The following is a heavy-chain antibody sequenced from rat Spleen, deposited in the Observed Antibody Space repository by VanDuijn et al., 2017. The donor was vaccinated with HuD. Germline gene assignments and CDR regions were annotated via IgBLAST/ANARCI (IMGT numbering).Heavy chain of an antibody. CDR3: TSPFRWFAY. V-gene: IGHV2-13*01. CDR1: GFSLSNYG. Sequence: QVQLKESGPGLVQPSQTLSLTCTVSGFSLSNYGVIWVRQPPGKGLEWMGVIWGNGNTNYSSALKSRLSISRETSKSQVFLKMNSLQTEDTAIYFCTSPFRWFAYWGQGTLVTVSS. J-gene: IGHJ3*01. CDR2: IWGNGNT.